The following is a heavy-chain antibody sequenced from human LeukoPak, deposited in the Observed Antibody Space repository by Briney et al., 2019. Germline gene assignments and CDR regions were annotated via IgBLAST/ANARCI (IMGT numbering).Heavy chain of an antibody. CDR1: GFTFSSYA. CDR3: AEAYYDSTGYYGY. CDR2: ISGSGGST. V-gene: IGHV3-23*01. D-gene: IGHD3-22*01. J-gene: IGHJ4*02. Sequence: GGSLRLSCAASGFTFSSYAMSWVRQAPGKGLEWVSTISGSGGSTYYADSVKGRFTISRDNSKNTLYLQMNSLRAEDTAVYYCAEAYYDSTGYYGYWGQGTLVTVSS.